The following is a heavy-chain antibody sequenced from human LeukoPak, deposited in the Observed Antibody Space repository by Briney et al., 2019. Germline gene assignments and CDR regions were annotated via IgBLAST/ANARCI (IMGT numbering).Heavy chain of an antibody. Sequence: SVKVSCKASGGTFSSYAISWVRQAPGQGLEWMGGIIPIFGTANYAQKFQGRVTITADESTSTAYMELSSLRSEDTAVYYCARGPPDYYDSSGYSYFDYWGQGTLATVSS. CDR3: ARGPPDYYDSSGYSYFDY. CDR1: GGTFSSYA. V-gene: IGHV1-69*13. CDR2: IIPIFGTA. J-gene: IGHJ4*02. D-gene: IGHD3-22*01.